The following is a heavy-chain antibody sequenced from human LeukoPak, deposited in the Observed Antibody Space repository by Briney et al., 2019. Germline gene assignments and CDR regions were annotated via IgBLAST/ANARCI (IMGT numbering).Heavy chain of an antibody. Sequence: PGGSLRLSCAASGFTFSSYWMSWVRQAPGKGLEWVANIKQDGSEKYYVDSVKGRFTISRDNAKNALYLQMNSLRVEDTGIYYCARDVGSDFWGQGTLVSVSS. J-gene: IGHJ4*02. V-gene: IGHV3-7*01. CDR1: GFTFSSYW. CDR2: IKQDGSEK. CDR3: ARDVGSDF.